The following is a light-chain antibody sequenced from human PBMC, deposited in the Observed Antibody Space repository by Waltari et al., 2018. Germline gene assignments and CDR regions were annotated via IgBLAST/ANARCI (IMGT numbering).Light chain of an antibody. J-gene: IGLJ2*01. Sequence: QSALTQPASVSGSPGQSITISCTATGGDVGSYNLVSWYQQRPGKAPKLMIYEGTKRPAGVSNRFSGSKSGNTASLTIAGLQAEDEADYYCSSYAGTGTLVFGGGTKLTVL. CDR2: EGT. V-gene: IGLV2-23*01. CDR1: GGDVGSYNL. CDR3: SSYAGTGTLV.